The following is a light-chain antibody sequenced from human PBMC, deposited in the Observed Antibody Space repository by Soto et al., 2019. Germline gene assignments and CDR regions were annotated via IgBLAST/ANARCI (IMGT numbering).Light chain of an antibody. J-gene: IGLJ1*01. CDR3: SSYTSSSTLEV. CDR1: SSDVGGYNY. V-gene: IGLV2-14*01. Sequence: QSALTQPASVSGSPVQSITISCTGTSSDVGGYNYVSWYQQHPGKAPKLMIYEVSNRPSGVSNRFSGSKSGNTASLTISGLQAEDEADYYCSSYTSSSTLEVFGTGTKLTVL. CDR2: EVS.